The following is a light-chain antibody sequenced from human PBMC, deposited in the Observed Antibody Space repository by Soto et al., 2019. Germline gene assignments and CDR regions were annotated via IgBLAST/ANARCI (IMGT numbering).Light chain of an antibody. J-gene: IGKJ1*01. CDR2: KAS. CDR1: QSISSW. V-gene: IGKV1-5*03. Sequence: DIPMTQSPSTLSASVGDRVTITCRASQSISSWLAWDQQKPGKAPKLLIYKASSLESGVPSRFSGSGSGTEFTLNISSLQPDDFATYYCQQYNNYPWTFGQGTKVDIK. CDR3: QQYNNYPWT.